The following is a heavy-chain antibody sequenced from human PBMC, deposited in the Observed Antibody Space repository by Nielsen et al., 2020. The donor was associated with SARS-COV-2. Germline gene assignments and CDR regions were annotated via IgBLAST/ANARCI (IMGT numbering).Heavy chain of an antibody. CDR3: ARGSISMVRGVIQNYYYYGMDV. CDR2: INHSGST. Sequence: PGKGLEWIGEINHSGSTNYNPSLKSRVTISVDTSKNQFSLKLSSVTAADTAVYYCARGSISMVRGVIQNYYYYGMDVWGQGTTVTVSS. V-gene: IGHV4-34*01. D-gene: IGHD3-10*01. J-gene: IGHJ6*02.